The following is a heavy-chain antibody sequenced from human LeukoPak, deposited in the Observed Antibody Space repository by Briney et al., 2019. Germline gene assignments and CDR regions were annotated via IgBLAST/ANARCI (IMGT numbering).Heavy chain of an antibody. V-gene: IGHV3-30*03. CDR3: ARAQTLFWEFDGFDI. CDR1: GFTFSSYG. Sequence: PGRSLRLSCAASGFTFSSYGMHWVRQAPGKGLEWVAVISYDGSKKFYADSVKGRFTISRDNAKNSVYLQMNSLRDEDTAVYSCARAQTLFWEFDGFDIWGRGTKVTVSS. CDR2: ISYDGSKK. J-gene: IGHJ3*02. D-gene: IGHD3-3*01.